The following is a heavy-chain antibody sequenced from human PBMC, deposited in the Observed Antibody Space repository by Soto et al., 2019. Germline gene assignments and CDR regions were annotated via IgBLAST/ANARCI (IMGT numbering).Heavy chain of an antibody. Sequence: GESLKISCKGSGYTFTNYWIAWVRQMPGKGLEWMGIIYPGNSNTRYSPSFQGQVTISADKSITTAYLQWTSLTAADTAMYYCARARQYYDCELDPWGQGTLVTVSS. V-gene: IGHV5-51*01. D-gene: IGHD3-22*01. J-gene: IGHJ5*02. CDR2: IYPGNSNT. CDR1: GYTFTNYW. CDR3: ARARQYYDCELDP.